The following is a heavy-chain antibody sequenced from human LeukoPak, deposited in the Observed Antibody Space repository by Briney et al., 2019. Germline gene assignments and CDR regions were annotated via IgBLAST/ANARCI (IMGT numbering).Heavy chain of an antibody. CDR3: AREGDGVGAASSFDY. CDR1: GYTFTSYY. V-gene: IGHV1-46*01. D-gene: IGHD1-26*01. CDR2: INPSGGST. Sequence: SVKVSCKASGYTFTSYYMHWVRQAPGQGLEWMGIINPSGGSTNYAQKFQGRVTMTRDMSTSTVYMELSSLRSEDTAVYYCAREGDGVGAASSFDYWGQGTLVTVSS. J-gene: IGHJ4*02.